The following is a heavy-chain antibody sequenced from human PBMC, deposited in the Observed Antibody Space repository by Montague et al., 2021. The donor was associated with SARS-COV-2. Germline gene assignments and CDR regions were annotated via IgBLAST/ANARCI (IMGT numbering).Heavy chain of an antibody. D-gene: IGHD1-7*01. CDR3: ARGRTGTTFYYYYYYGMDV. Sequence: SETLSLTCAVYGGSFSGYYWSWLRQPPGKGLEWIGEINHSGSTNYNPSLKSRVTISVDTSKNQFSLKLSSVTAADTAVYYRARGRTGTTFYYYYYYGMDVWGQGTTVTVSS. J-gene: IGHJ6*02. CDR1: GGSFSGYY. CDR2: INHSGST. V-gene: IGHV4-34*01.